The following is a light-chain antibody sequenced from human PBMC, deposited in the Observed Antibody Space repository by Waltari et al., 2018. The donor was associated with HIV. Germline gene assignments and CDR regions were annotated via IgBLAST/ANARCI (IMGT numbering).Light chain of an antibody. J-gene: IGLJ1*01. CDR2: EVS. CDR1: INDIGGYTS. Sequence: QSALTQPASVSGSPGQSITISCAGSINDIGGYTSVSWYQHHPGTAPNLIIYEVSYRPSGVSDRFSGSKAGNTASLTISGLLPEDDGIYYCCSYTVRSTYVFGPGTQVTVL. CDR3: CSYTVRSTYV. V-gene: IGLV2-14*01.